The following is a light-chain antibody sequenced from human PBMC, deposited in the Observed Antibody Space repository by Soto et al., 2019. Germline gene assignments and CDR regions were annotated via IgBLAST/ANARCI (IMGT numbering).Light chain of an antibody. CDR1: SSDVGGYNY. J-gene: IGLJ1*01. CDR2: EVN. V-gene: IGLV2-8*01. Sequence: LTQPPSASGSPGQSVAISCTGTSSDVGGYNYVSWYQQHPGKAPKLMIYEVNKRPSGVPDRFSGSKSGNTASLTVSGLQAEDEADDYCSSYAGSSNVFGTGTKVTGL. CDR3: SSYAGSSNV.